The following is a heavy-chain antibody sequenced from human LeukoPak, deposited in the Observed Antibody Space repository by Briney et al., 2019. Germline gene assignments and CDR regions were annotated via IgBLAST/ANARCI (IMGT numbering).Heavy chain of an antibody. CDR3: ARERSTMVRGVIIDPHAFDI. CDR2: ISSSGSTI. J-gene: IGHJ3*02. V-gene: IGHV3-48*03. Sequence: GGSLRLSCAASGFTFSSYEMNWVRQAPGKGLEWVSYISSSGSTIYYADSVKGRLTISRDNAKNSLYLQMNSLRAEDTAVYYCARERSTMVRGVIIDPHAFDIWGQGTMVTVSS. D-gene: IGHD3-10*01. CDR1: GFTFSSYE.